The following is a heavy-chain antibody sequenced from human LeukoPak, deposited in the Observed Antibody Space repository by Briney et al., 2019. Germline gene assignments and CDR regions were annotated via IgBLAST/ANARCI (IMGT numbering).Heavy chain of an antibody. V-gene: IGHV3-23*01. CDR1: GFTFSSYA. CDR3: AKTRGTITDYYYYMDV. J-gene: IGHJ6*03. D-gene: IGHD1-14*01. Sequence: GGSLRLSCAASGFTFSSYAMSWVRQAPGKGLEWVSAISGSGGSTYYADSVKGRFTISRDNSKNTLYLQMNSLRAEDTAVYYCAKTRGTITDYYYYMDVWGKGTTVTVSS. CDR2: ISGSGGST.